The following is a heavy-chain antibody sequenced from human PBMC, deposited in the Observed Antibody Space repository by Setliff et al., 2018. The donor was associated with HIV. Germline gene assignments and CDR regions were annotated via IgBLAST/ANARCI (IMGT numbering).Heavy chain of an antibody. V-gene: IGHV4-39*01. CDR1: GGSITSGHYY. CDR2: ILSGRDT. D-gene: IGHD6-19*01. CDR3: ARPHSGRGGGAWFDP. J-gene: IGHJ5*02. Sequence: SETLSLTCTVSGGSITSGHYYWGWIRQPPGKGLEWIGNILSGRDTYYNPSLKSRVSMSVDTSKNQFSLRLTSVTAADTAVYFCARPHSGRGGGAWFDPWGQGTLVTVSS.